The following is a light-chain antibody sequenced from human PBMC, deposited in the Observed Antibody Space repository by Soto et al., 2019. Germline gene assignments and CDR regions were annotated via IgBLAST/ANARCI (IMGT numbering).Light chain of an antibody. Sequence: DIQLTQSPSVLSASVGDTVTITCRASRALSNYLAWYQQKPGKAPDLLIYSASTLQSGVPSRFSGSGSETELSLTIRALQPEDFATYYCQQLSRYPLTFGGGTKVDIK. V-gene: IGKV1-9*01. CDR1: RALSNY. J-gene: IGKJ4*01. CDR3: QQLSRYPLT. CDR2: SAS.